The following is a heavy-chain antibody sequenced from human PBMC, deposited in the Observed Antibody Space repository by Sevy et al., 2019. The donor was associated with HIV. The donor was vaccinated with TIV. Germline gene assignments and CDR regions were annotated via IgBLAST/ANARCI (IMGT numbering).Heavy chain of an antibody. CDR3: TRDDIYSHPWEFDW. CDR1: GFTFSDYY. Sequence: ASVKVSCKASGFTFSDYYMHWVRQAPGQGLEWMGWFNPNNGDSRSAQKFQGRVTLTGDMSISTAYMELTRLRSDDTAIYSCTRDDIYSHPWEFDWWGHGALVTVSS. CDR2: FNPNNGDS. V-gene: IGHV1-2*02. D-gene: IGHD1-26*01. J-gene: IGHJ4*01.